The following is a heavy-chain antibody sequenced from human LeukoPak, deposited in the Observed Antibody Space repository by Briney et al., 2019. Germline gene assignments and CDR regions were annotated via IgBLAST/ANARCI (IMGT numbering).Heavy chain of an antibody. CDR3: AKSKLRIDWFDP. J-gene: IGHJ5*02. CDR2: ISSSSSYI. CDR1: GFTFSSYA. D-gene: IGHD1-7*01. V-gene: IGHV3-21*04. Sequence: GGSLRLSCAASGFTFSSYAMSWVRQAPGKGLEWVSSISSSSSYIYYADSVKGRFTISRDNAKNSLYLQMNSLRAEDTAVYYCAKSKLRIDWFDPWGQGTLVTVSS.